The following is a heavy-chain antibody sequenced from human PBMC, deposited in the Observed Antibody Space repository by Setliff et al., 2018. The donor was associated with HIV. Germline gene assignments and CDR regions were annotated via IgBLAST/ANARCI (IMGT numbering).Heavy chain of an antibody. Sequence: ASVKVSCKASGYTFTTYSMHWVRQAPGQSLEWMGWINVGKGDTKYSQEFQGRITITRDTSANTAYMELSSLRSDDTAVYFCARGALLAVFDFDYRGHGTLVTVSS. CDR1: GYTFTTYS. CDR3: ARGALLAVFDFDY. CDR2: INVGKGDT. V-gene: IGHV1-3*01. D-gene: IGHD3-10*01. J-gene: IGHJ4*01.